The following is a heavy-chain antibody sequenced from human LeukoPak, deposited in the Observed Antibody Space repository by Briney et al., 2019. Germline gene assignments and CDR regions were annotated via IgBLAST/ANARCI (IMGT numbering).Heavy chain of an antibody. V-gene: IGHV1-46*01. CDR3: AREEAGGTFDY. D-gene: IGHD3-16*01. J-gene: IGHJ4*02. CDR2: ITPSGGST. Sequence: ASVKVSCKASGYTFTSYYMHWVRQAPGQGLEWMGIITPSGGSTTYAQKFQGGVTMTRDTSTSTVYMELSSLRSEDTAVYYCAREEAGGTFDYWGQGTQVTVSS. CDR1: GYTFTSYY.